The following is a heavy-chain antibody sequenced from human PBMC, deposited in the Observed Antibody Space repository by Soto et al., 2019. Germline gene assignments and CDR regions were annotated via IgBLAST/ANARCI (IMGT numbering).Heavy chain of an antibody. Sequence: QVQLVQSGAEVKKPGASVKVSCKASGYTFTSYGISWVRQAPGQGLEWMGWISAYNGNTNYAQKLQGRVTMTTDTSTSTAYMELRSLRSDDTAVYYCATDQYNWNCAYYYYMDVWGKGTTVTVSS. CDR2: ISAYNGNT. V-gene: IGHV1-18*01. CDR3: ATDQYNWNCAYYYYMDV. D-gene: IGHD1-7*01. J-gene: IGHJ6*03. CDR1: GYTFTSYG.